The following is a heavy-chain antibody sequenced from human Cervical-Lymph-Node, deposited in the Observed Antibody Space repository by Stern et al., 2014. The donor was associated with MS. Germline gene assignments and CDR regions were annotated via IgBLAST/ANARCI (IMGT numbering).Heavy chain of an antibody. D-gene: IGHD4-17*01. V-gene: IGHV3-7*01. J-gene: IGHJ4*02. Sequence: EVQLVESGGGLVQSGGSLKLSCAASGFIFKNYWMTWVRQAPGKGLEWVANINQDGTETYYVDSVKGRFTISRDNAKSSLFLQMGSLRAEDTAVYYCARRQAPVTILEYWGQGVLVTVSS. CDR2: INQDGTET. CDR3: ARRQAPVTILEY. CDR1: GFIFKNYW.